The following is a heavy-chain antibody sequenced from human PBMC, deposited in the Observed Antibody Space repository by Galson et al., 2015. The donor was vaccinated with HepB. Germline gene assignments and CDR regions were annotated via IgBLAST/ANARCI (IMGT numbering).Heavy chain of an antibody. CDR1: GFTFNRFN. J-gene: IGHJ4*02. D-gene: IGHD3-3*01. CDR2: LANDGGNK. Sequence: SLRLSCAASGFTFNRFNLQWVRQAPGKGLEWVPGLANDGGNKNYTDSVKGRFTISRDNSKNTLYLQMNSLRTEDTAGYYCARDYRTGGFWSVRVDNWGQGSQVTVSS. CDR3: ARDYRTGGFWSVRVDN. V-gene: IGHV3-30-3*01.